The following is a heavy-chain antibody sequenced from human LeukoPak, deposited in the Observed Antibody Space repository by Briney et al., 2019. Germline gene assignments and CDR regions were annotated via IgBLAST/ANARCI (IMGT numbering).Heavy chain of an antibody. V-gene: IGHV3-23*01. CDR2: ISGSGGNT. CDR1: GFTYSIYA. Sequence: GGSLRLSCVASGFTYSIYAMTWVRQAPGKGLEWVSAISGSGGNTYYADSVKGRFTISRDNSKNTLYLQMNSLRGEDTAVYYCAKDVPFTVVSYYFDYWGQGTLVTVSS. J-gene: IGHJ4*02. CDR3: AKDVPFTVVSYYFDY. D-gene: IGHD4-23*01.